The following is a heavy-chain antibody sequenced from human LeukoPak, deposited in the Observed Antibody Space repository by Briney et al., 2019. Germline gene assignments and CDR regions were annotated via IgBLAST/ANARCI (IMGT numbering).Heavy chain of an antibody. V-gene: IGHV1-69*13. D-gene: IGHD2-15*01. Sequence: SVKVSCKASGGTFSSYAISWVRQAPGQGLEWMGEIIPIFGTANYAQKFQGRVTITADESTSTAYMELSSLRSEDTAVYYCARGGDCSGGSCQSLDAFDIWGQGTMVTVSS. J-gene: IGHJ3*02. CDR1: GGTFSSYA. CDR3: ARGGDCSGGSCQSLDAFDI. CDR2: IIPIFGTA.